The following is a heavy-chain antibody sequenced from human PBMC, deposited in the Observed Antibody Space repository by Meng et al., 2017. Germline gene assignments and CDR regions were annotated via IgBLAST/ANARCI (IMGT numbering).Heavy chain of an antibody. J-gene: IGHJ3*02. Sequence: GASLKISCAASGFTFSSYSMNWVRQAPGKGLEWVSSISSSSSYIYYADSVKGRFTISRDNAKNSLYLQMNSLRAEDTAVYYCARDKGRGYCSSTSCYGAFDIWGQGTMVTVSS. CDR1: GFTFSSYS. CDR2: ISSSSSYI. V-gene: IGHV3-21*01. D-gene: IGHD2-2*01. CDR3: ARDKGRGYCSSTSCYGAFDI.